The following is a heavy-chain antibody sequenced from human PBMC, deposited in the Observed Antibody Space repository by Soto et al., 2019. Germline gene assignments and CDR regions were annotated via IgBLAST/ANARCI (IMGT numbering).Heavy chain of an antibody. V-gene: IGHV3-30*18. CDR2: ISYDGSNK. D-gene: IGHD5-12*01. J-gene: IGHJ6*02. CDR3: AKDRGYSGYGLYYYYYGMDV. Sequence: GGSLRLSCAASGFTFSSYGMHWVRQAPGKGLEWVAVISYDGSNKYYADSVKGRFTISRDNSKNTLYLQMNSLRAEDTAVYYCAKDRGYSGYGLYYYYYGMDVWGQGTTVTVSS. CDR1: GFTFSSYG.